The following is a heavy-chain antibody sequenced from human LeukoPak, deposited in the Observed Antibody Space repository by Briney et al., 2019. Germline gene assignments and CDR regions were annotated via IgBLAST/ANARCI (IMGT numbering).Heavy chain of an antibody. CDR1: GFTFSSYA. J-gene: IGHJ6*02. CDR2: ISGSGGST. D-gene: IGHD2-21*02. V-gene: IGHV3-23*01. CDR3: AKDSIVVVTAMIGYYYGMDV. Sequence: GGSLRLSCAASGFTFSSYAMSWVRQAPGKGLEWVSAISGSGGSTYYADSVKGRFTISRDNPKDTLYLQMNSLRAEDTAVYYCAKDSIVVVTAMIGYYYGMDVWGQGTTVTVSS.